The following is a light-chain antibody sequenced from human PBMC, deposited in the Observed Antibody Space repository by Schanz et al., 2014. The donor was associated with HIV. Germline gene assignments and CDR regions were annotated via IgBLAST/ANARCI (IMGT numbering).Light chain of an antibody. V-gene: IGLV1-44*01. CDR1: SSNIGSNT. J-gene: IGLJ3*02. CDR3: ATWDDSLNVWV. Sequence: QSVLTQPPSASGTPGQRVTISCSGSSSNIGSNTVNWYQHLPGTAPKFLIYSNSQRPSGVPDRFSGSKSGTSASLAISGLQSEDEADYYCATWDDSLNVWVFGGGTKLTVL. CDR2: SNS.